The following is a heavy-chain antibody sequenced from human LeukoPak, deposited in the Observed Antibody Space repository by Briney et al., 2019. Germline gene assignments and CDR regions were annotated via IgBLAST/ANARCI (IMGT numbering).Heavy chain of an antibody. CDR2: VFDSGST. CDR1: GASFSTNY. V-gene: IGHV4-59*08. CDR3: ARGGIVVVPAAIPNWFDP. J-gene: IGHJ5*02. D-gene: IGHD2-2*01. Sequence: SETLSLTCSVSGASFSTNYWSWIRQPPGRGLEWIGYVFDSGSTNYNPSLKSRVTISVDTSKNQFSLKLSSVTAADTAVYYCARGGIVVVPAAIPNWFDPWGQGTLVTVSS.